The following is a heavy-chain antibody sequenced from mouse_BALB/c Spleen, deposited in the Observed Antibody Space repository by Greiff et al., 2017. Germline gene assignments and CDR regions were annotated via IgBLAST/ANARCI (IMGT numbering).Heavy chain of an antibody. Sequence: DVKLVESGPGLVKPSQSLSLTCSVTGYSITSGYYWNWIRQFPGNKLEWMGYISYDGSNNYNPSLKNRISITRDTSKNQFFLKLNSVTTEDTATYYCARRTDYDYDDYAMDYWGQGTSVTVSS. V-gene: IGHV3-6*02. CDR1: GYSITSGYY. D-gene: IGHD2-4*01. CDR3: ARRTDYDYDDYAMDY. CDR2: ISYDGSN. J-gene: IGHJ4*01.